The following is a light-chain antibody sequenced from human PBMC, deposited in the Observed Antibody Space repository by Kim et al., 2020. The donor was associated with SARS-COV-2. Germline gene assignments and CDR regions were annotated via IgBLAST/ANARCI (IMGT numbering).Light chain of an antibody. CDR2: KVS. CDR1: QSLVFRDGNTY. V-gene: IGKV2D-30*01. J-gene: IGKJ2*01. Sequence: DVVMTQSPLSLPVTLGQPASISCRSSQSLVFRDGNTYLNWFHQRPGQSPRRLIYKVSKWDSGVPDRFRGSGSGTDFTLKIDRVEAEDIGVYYCMQGTYGPYTFGQGTKLEI. CDR3: MQGTYGPYT.